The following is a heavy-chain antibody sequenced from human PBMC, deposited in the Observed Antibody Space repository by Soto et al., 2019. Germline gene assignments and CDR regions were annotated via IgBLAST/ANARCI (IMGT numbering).Heavy chain of an antibody. CDR2: INPSGGST. CDR3: AVGTLPYAFDI. Sequence: QVQLVQSGAEVKKPGASVKVSCKASGYTFTSYYMHWVRQAPGQGLEWMGIINPSGGSTSYAQKFQGRVTMTRDTSTSTVYMELSSLRSEDTAVDYCAVGTLPYAFDIWGQGTMVTVSS. V-gene: IGHV1-46*01. CDR1: GYTFTSYY. J-gene: IGHJ3*02. D-gene: IGHD7-27*01.